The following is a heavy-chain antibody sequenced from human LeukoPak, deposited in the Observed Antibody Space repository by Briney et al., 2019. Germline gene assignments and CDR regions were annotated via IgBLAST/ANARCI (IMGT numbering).Heavy chain of an antibody. D-gene: IGHD5-24*01. CDR1: GFTFSGYY. CDR3: ARDWVGDGYNYYHYFDC. Sequence: KPGGSLRLPCAASGFTFSGYYMSWIRQAPGKGLEWVSYISTSGGTIYYADSVKGRFTISRDNAKNSLYLQMSSLRAEDTAVYYCARDWVGDGYNYYHYFDCWGQGTTVTVSS. V-gene: IGHV3-11*01. CDR2: ISTSGGTI. J-gene: IGHJ4*03.